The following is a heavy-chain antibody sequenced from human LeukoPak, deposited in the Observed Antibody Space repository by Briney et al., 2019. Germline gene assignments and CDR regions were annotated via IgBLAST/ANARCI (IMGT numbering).Heavy chain of an antibody. Sequence: PGGSLRLSCAASGFTFSSYAMHWVRQAPGKGLEWVAVISYDGSNKYYADSVKGRFTISRDNSKNTLYLQMNSLRAEDTAVYYCARVFYGSEARSRIDSWGQGALVTVSS. D-gene: IGHD6-13*01. J-gene: IGHJ4*02. CDR2: ISYDGSNK. CDR3: ARVFYGSEARSRIDS. CDR1: GFTFSSYA. V-gene: IGHV3-30-3*01.